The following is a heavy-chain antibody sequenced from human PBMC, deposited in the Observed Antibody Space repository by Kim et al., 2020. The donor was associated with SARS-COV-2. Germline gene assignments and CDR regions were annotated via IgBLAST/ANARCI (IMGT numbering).Heavy chain of an antibody. CDR2: IIPIFGTA. Sequence: SVKVSCKASGGTFSSYAISWVRQAPGQGLEWMGGIIPIFGTANYAQKFQGRVTITADESTSTAYMELSSLRSEDTAVYYCARVRLPEEYFQHWGQGTLVTVSS. D-gene: IGHD6-6*01. J-gene: IGHJ1*01. CDR3: ARVRLPEEYFQH. V-gene: IGHV1-69*13. CDR1: GGTFSSYA.